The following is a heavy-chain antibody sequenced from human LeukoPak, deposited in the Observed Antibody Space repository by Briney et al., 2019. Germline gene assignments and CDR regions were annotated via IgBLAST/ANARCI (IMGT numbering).Heavy chain of an antibody. Sequence: SETLSLTCTVSGGSISSSSYYWGWIRQPPGKGLEWIGRIYTSGSTNYNPSLKSRVTMSVDTSKNQFSPKLSSVTAADTAVYYCARSSLLWFGELSRFDSWGQGTLVTVSS. V-gene: IGHV4-39*07. D-gene: IGHD3-10*01. CDR3: ARSSLLWFGELSRFDS. J-gene: IGHJ5*01. CDR1: GGSISSSSYY. CDR2: IYTSGST.